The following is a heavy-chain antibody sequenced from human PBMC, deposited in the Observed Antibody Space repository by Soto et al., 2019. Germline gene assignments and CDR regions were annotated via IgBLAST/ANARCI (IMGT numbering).Heavy chain of an antibody. J-gene: IGHJ4*02. CDR1: GDSISSGYY. CDR2: IYHSGTT. Sequence: SETLSLTCAVSGDSISSGYYWAWIRQPPGKGLEWIGSIYHSGTTYYNPSLKSRVTISVDTSKNQFSLKLSSVTAADSAVYYCARTDTQTQYYSSSSFDYWGQGTLVTVSS. V-gene: IGHV4-38-2*01. CDR3: ARTDTQTQYYSSSSFDY. D-gene: IGHD6-6*01.